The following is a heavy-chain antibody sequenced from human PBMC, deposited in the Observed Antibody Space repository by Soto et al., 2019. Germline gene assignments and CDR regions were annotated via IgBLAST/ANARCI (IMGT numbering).Heavy chain of an antibody. CDR1: GFTFSSYA. V-gene: IGHV3-30-3*01. J-gene: IGHJ4*02. D-gene: IGHD6-13*01. CDR3: ARVGYYSGSWYYFDY. CDR2: ISYDGSNK. Sequence: PGGSLRLSCAASGFTFSSYAMHWVRQAPGKGLEWVAVISYDGSNKYYADSVKGRFTISRDNSKNTLYLQMNSLRAEDTAVYYCARVGYYSGSWYYFDYWGQGTLVTVSS.